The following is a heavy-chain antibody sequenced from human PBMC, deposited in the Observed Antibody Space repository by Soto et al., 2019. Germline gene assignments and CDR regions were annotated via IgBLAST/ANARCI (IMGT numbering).Heavy chain of an antibody. CDR2: ISSNGGST. D-gene: IGHD6-19*01. V-gene: IGHV3-64*01. CDR3: AVAVAGPTAIGY. Sequence: PGGSLRLSCAASGFTFSSYAMHWVRQAPGKGLEYVSAISSNGGSTYYANSVKGRFTISRDNSKNTLYLQMNSLRAEDTAVYYCAVAVAGPTAIGYWGQGTLVTVSS. J-gene: IGHJ4*02. CDR1: GFTFSSYA.